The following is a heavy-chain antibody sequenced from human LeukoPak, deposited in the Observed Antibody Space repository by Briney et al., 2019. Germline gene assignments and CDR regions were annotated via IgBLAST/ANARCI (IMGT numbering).Heavy chain of an antibody. Sequence: GGSLRLSCAASGFTFSSYAMSWVRQAPGKGLEWVSAISGSGGSTYYADSVKGRFTISRDNSKNTLYLQMNSLRAEDTAVYYCAKASDIVVVPAALFDYWGQGTLVTVSS. V-gene: IGHV3-23*01. CDR3: AKASDIVVVPAALFDY. J-gene: IGHJ4*02. D-gene: IGHD2-2*01. CDR2: ISGSGGST. CDR1: GFTFSSYA.